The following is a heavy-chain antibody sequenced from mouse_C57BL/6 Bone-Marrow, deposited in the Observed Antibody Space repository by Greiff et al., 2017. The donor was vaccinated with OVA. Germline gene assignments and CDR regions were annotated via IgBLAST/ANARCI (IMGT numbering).Heavy chain of an antibody. J-gene: IGHJ1*03. D-gene: IGHD2-13*01. CDR3: AREDYSRGYVDV. CDR2: INPNNGGT. V-gene: IGHV1-26*01. Sequence: EVQLQQSGPELVKPGASVKISCKASGYTFTDYYMNWVKQSHGQSLEWIGDINPNNGGTSYNQKFKGKATLTVDKSSSTAYMELRSLTSEDSAVYYCAREDYSRGYVDVGGTGTTVTVTS. CDR1: GYTFTDYY.